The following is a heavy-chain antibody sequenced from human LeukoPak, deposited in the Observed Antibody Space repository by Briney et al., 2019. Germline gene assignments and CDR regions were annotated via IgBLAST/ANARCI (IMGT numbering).Heavy chain of an antibody. CDR3: ARDWNPDIVLMVYAIGY. J-gene: IGHJ4*02. D-gene: IGHD2-8*01. CDR2: INPNSGGT. CDR1: GYTFTGYY. V-gene: IGHV1-2*02. Sequence: GASVKVSCKASGYTFTGYYMHWVRQAPGQGLEWMGWINPNSGGTNYAQKFQGRVTMTRDTSISTAYMELSRLRSDDTAVYYCARDWNPDIVLMVYAIGYWGQGTLVTVSS.